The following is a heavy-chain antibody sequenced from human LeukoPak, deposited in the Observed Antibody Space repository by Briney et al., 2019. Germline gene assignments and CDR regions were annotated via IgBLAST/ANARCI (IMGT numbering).Heavy chain of an antibody. V-gene: IGHV3-11*01. CDR3: ARDRPYYDSSGYLGY. D-gene: IGHD3-22*01. CDR1: GFTFSDYY. J-gene: IGHJ4*02. CDR2: ISSSGSTI. Sequence: GGSMRLSCAASGFTFSDYYMSWIRQAPGKGLEWVSYISSSGSTIYYADSVKGRFTISRDNAKNSLYLQMNSLRAEDTAVYYRARDRPYYDSSGYLGYWGQGTLVTVSS.